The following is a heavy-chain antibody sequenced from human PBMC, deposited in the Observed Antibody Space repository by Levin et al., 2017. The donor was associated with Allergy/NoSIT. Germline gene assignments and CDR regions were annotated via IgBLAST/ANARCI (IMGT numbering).Heavy chain of an antibody. J-gene: IGHJ6*02. CDR3: VRGRRSHYYGMDV. V-gene: IGHV3-74*01. Sequence: GESLKISCAASGFTFSSYWMHWVRQAPGKGLVWVSRINSDGSTTSYADSVKGRFTISRDNAKNTLYLQMNSLRAEDTAVYYCVRGRRSHYYGMDVWGQGTTVTVSS. CDR1: GFTFSSYW. CDR2: INSDGSTT.